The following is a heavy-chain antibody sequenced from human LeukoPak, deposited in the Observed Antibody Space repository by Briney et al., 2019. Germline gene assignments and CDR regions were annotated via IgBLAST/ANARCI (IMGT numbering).Heavy chain of an antibody. J-gene: IGHJ5*02. CDR3: ARGLGQYYDTSDNWFDP. CDR2: ISSSSSYI. CDR1: GFTFSSYS. D-gene: IGHD3-22*01. V-gene: IGHV3-21*01. Sequence: GGSLRLSCAASGFTFSSYSMNWVRQAPGKGLEWVSSISSSSSYIYYADSVKGRFTISRDNAKNTLNLQMNSLRAEDTAVYYCARGLGQYYDTSDNWFDPWGQGTLVTVSS.